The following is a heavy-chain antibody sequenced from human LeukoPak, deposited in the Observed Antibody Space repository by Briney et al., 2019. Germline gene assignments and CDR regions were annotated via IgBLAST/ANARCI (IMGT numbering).Heavy chain of an antibody. D-gene: IGHD5-18*01. CDR3: AKDIAQGYTFGSIEQDY. V-gene: IGHV3-23*01. J-gene: IGHJ4*02. CDR2: ISESGAGT. Sequence: GGSLRLSCVVSGFIFSSDDMTWVRQAPGKGLEWVSAISESGAGTYYAHPVNGRFTISRDNSNNPLSLHMNSLRAEDTAVYYCAKDIAQGYTFGSIEQDYWGQGTLVTVSS. CDR1: GFIFSSDD.